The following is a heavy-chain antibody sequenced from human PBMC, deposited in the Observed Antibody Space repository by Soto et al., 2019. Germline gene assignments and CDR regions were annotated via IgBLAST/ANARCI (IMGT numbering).Heavy chain of an antibody. CDR2: ISYDGSNK. V-gene: IGHV3-30-3*01. D-gene: IGHD3-22*01. CDR3: ARVSPPYYYDSSGCYDY. J-gene: IGHJ4*02. Sequence: QVQLVESGGGVVQPGRSLRLSCAASGFTFSSYAMHWVRQAPGKGLEWVAVISYDGSNKYYADSVKGRFTISRDNSKNMRYLKGNSVRAGDTPVYYCARVSPPYYYDSSGCYDYWGQGTLVTVSS. CDR1: GFTFSSYA.